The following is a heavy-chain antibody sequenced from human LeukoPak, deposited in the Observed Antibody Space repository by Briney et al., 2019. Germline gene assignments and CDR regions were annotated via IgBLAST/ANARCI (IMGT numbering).Heavy chain of an antibody. CDR1: GGSFSGYY. Sequence: RTSETLSLTCAVYGGSFSGYYWSWIRQPPGKGLEWIGTIYYNGSTFYNPSLKSRVTISVDTSKNQFSVKLSSVTAADTAVYYCARGVRYCSGGSCYEGWFDPWGQGTLVTVSS. J-gene: IGHJ5*02. CDR3: ARGVRYCSGGSCYEGWFDP. V-gene: IGHV4-34*01. CDR2: IYYNGST. D-gene: IGHD2-15*01.